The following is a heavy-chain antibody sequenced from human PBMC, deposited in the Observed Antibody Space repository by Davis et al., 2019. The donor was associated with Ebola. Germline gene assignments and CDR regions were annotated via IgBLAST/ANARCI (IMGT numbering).Heavy chain of an antibody. J-gene: IGHJ6*03. CDR1: GGSISNYY. V-gene: IGHV4-59*08. Sequence: PSETLSLTCTVSGGSISNYYWSWIRQPPGKGLEWIGYIYYSGSTNYNPSLKSRVTISVDTSKNQFSLKLSSVTAADTAVYYCARGLGGKYYYYYYMDVWGKGTTVTVSS. CDR2: IYYSGST. CDR3: ARGLGGKYYYYYYMDV. D-gene: IGHD3/OR15-3a*01.